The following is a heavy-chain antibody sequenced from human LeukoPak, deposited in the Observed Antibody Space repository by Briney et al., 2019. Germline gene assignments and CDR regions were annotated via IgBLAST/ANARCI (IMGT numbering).Heavy chain of an antibody. CDR2: IKQDGSEK. V-gene: IGHV3-7*03. CDR3: TRDSVGDSYADY. J-gene: IGHJ4*02. CDR1: GFTFSSYW. D-gene: IGHD5-18*01. Sequence: GGPLRLSCAASGFTFSSYWMNWVRQAPGKGLEWVANIKQDGSEKYYVDSVKGRFTISRDNAKNSLYLQMNSLRAEDTAVYYCTRDSVGDSYADYWGQGTLVTVSS.